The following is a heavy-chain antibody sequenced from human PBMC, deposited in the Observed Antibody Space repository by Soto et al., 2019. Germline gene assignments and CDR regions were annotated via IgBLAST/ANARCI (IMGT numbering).Heavy chain of an antibody. D-gene: IGHD6-19*01. Sequence: LKISCKGSGYSFTSYWIGWVRQMPGKGLEWMGIIYPGDSDTRYSPSFQGQVTISADKSISTAYLQWSSLKASDTAMYYCARLGGLGAGTAYYYYGMDVWGQGTTVTVSS. V-gene: IGHV5-51*01. CDR1: GYSFTSYW. J-gene: IGHJ6*02. CDR2: IYPGDSDT. CDR3: ARLGGLGAGTAYYYYGMDV.